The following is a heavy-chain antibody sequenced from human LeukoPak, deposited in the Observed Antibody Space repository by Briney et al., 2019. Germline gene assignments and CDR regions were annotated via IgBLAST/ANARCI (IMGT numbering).Heavy chain of an antibody. D-gene: IGHD3-22*01. CDR1: GGTFSSYA. Sequence: SVKVSCKASGGTFSSYAISWVRQAPGQGLEWMGRIIPILGIANYAQKFQGRVTITADKSTSTAYMELSSLRSEDTAVYYCARGYYDSSGYYYPDYWGQGTLVTVSS. CDR3: ARGYYDSSGYYYPDY. CDR2: IIPILGIA. V-gene: IGHV1-69*04. J-gene: IGHJ4*02.